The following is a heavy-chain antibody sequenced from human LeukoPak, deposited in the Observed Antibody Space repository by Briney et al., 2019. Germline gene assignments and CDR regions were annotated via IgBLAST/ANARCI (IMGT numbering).Heavy chain of an antibody. D-gene: IGHD1-26*01. CDR2: IIPIFGTA. CDR3: ASFSGRVVGAFDI. CDR1: GGTFSSYA. V-gene: IGHV1-69*05. J-gene: IGHJ3*02. Sequence: SVKVSCKASGGTFSSYAISWVRQAPGQGLEWVGGIIPIFGTANYAQKFQGRVTITTDESTSTAYMELSSLRSEDSAVYYCASFSGRVVGAFDIWGQGTMVTVSS.